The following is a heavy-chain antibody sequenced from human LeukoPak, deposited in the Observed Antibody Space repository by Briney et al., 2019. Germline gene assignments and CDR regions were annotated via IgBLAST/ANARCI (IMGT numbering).Heavy chain of an antibody. V-gene: IGHV3-74*01. CDR2: IKSDGKT. J-gene: IGHJ1*01. CDR1: GFTFSSYW. Sequence: GGSLRLSCAASGFTFSSYWMHWVRQAPGKGLVWVSRIKSDGKTNYADSVKGRFTISRDNAKNTVSLQMNSLRAEDTGVYYCARAPSEIGGYYPEYFRHWGQGTLVTVFS. D-gene: IGHD3-22*01. CDR3: ARAPSEIGGYYPEYFRH.